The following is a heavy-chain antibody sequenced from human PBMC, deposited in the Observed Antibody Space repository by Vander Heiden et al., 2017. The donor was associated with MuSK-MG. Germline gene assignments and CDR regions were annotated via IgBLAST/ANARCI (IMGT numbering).Heavy chain of an antibody. J-gene: IGHJ6*03. CDR1: GFTFSNHA. Sequence: EVQLLESGGGLVQPGGSLRLSCAASGFTFSNHAMNWVRQVPGKGLEWVSTISGSGGSTYYADSVKGRVTISRDNSKNTLYLQMNSLRAEETAVYYCAKGTQERKGEYQYYYYMDVWGKGTTVTVSS. V-gene: IGHV3-23*01. CDR2: ISGSGGST. CDR3: AKGTQERKGEYQYYYYMDV. D-gene: IGHD4-17*01.